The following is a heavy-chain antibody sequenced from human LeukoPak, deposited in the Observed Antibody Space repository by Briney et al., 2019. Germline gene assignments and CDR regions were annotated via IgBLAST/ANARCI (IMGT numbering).Heavy chain of an antibody. Sequence: PGGSLRLSCADSGFTFSSYWMSWVRQAPGKGLEWVANIKQDGSEKYYVDSVKGRFTISRDNAKNSLYLQMNSLRAEDTAVYYCARTYYDFWSGSDAFDIWGQGTMVTVSS. J-gene: IGHJ3*02. V-gene: IGHV3-7*01. CDR1: GFTFSSYW. CDR3: ARTYYDFWSGSDAFDI. CDR2: IKQDGSEK. D-gene: IGHD3-3*01.